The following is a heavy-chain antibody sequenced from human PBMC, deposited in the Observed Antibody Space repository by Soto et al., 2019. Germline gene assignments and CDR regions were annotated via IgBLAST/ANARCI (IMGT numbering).Heavy chain of an antibody. CDR1: GFTFSANA. D-gene: IGHD5-12*01. Sequence: GGSLRLSCAASGFTFSANALSWVRQAPGKGLEWVAVIWYDGSNKYYADSVKGRFIISRDDSKNTLSLQMNSLRAEDTAVYYCARDSAWLFDSWGQGTLVTVSS. CDR3: ARDSAWLFDS. CDR2: IWYDGSNK. J-gene: IGHJ4*02. V-gene: IGHV3-33*08.